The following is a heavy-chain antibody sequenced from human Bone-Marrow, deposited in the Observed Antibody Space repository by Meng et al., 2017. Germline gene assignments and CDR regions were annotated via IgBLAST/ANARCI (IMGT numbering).Heavy chain of an antibody. CDR2: IFSNDEK. CDR1: GFSLSNARMG. V-gene: IGHV2-26*01. J-gene: IGHJ5*02. CDR3: ARIKGLGSGSYYHPFLVWFDP. D-gene: IGHD3-10*01. Sequence: SGPTLVKPTETLTLTCTVSGFSLSNARMGVSWIRQPPGKALEWLAHIFSNDEKSYSTSLKSRLTISKDTSKSQVVLTMTNMDPVDTATYYCARIKGLGSGSYYHPFLVWFDPWGQGTLVTVSS.